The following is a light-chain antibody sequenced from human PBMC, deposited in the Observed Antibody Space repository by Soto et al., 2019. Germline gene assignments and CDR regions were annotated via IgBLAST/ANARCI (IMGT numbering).Light chain of an antibody. CDR2: GAS. CDR1: QSVSSNY. Sequence: EIVLTQSPGTLSLSPGERATLSCRASQSVSSNYLAWYQQKPGQAPRLLMYGASSRATGIPDRFSGSGSGTDFTLTISRLEPEEFAVYYCQQYDTSPPVYTFGQGTKLEIK. J-gene: IGKJ2*01. V-gene: IGKV3-20*01. CDR3: QQYDTSPPVYT.